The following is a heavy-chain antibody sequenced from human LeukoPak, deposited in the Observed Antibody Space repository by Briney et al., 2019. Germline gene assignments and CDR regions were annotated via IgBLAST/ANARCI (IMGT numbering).Heavy chain of an antibody. CDR2: ISSSGSTI. D-gene: IGHD3-10*01. V-gene: IGHV3-48*03. CDR3: AKDFYSRGVIITSYAFDI. CDR1: GFTFSSYE. Sequence: GGSLRLSCAASGFTFSSYEMNWVRQAPGKGLEWVSYISSSGSTIYYADSVKGRFTISRDNAKNSLYLQMNSLRAEDTAVYYCAKDFYSRGVIITSYAFDIWGQGTMVTVSS. J-gene: IGHJ3*02.